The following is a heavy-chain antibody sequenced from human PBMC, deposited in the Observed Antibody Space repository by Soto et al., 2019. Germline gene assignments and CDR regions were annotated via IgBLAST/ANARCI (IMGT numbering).Heavy chain of an antibody. V-gene: IGHV3-33*01. Sequence: QVQLVESGGGVVQPGRSLRLSCAASGFTFSSYDMHWVRQAPGKGLEWVAVIWYDGSNKYYADSVKGRFTISRDNSKNTLYLQMNSLRAEDTAVYYCGIAAAGTPADFDYWGQGTLVTVSS. J-gene: IGHJ4*02. D-gene: IGHD6-13*01. CDR3: GIAAAGTPADFDY. CDR1: GFTFSSYD. CDR2: IWYDGSNK.